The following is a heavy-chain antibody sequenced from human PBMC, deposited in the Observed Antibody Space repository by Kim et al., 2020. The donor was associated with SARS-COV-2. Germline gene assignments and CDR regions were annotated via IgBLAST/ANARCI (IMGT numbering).Heavy chain of an antibody. J-gene: IGHJ4*02. V-gene: IGHV1-18*01. D-gene: IGHD1-20*01. Sequence: YAQKLQGRVTMTTDTSTSTAYMELRSLRSDDTAVYYCARGFHNWNHLFDYWGQGTLVTVSS. CDR3: ARGFHNWNHLFDY.